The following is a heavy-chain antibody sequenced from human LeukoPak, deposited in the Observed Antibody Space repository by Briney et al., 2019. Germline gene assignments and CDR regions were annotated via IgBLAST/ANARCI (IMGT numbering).Heavy chain of an antibody. V-gene: IGHV1-2*04. D-gene: IGHD3-10*01. CDR3: ARGQDYYGSGSYFP. CDR2: INPNSGGT. CDR1: GYTFTGYY. Sequence: PRASVKVSCKASGYTFTGYYMHWVRQAPGQGLEWMGWINPNSGGTNYAQKFQGWVTMTRDTSISTAYMELSRLRSDDTAVYYCARGQDYYGSGSYFPWGQGTLVTVSS. J-gene: IGHJ5*02.